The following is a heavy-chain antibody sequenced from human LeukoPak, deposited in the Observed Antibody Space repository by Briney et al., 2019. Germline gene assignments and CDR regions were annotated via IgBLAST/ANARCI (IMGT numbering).Heavy chain of an antibody. D-gene: IGHD2-2*01. Sequence: GGSLRLSCAASGFTFSIYSMNWVRQAPGKGLEWVSSISSSSSYIYYADSVKGRFTISRDNAKNSLYLQMNSLRAEDTAVYYCARVSYCSSTSCGYYFDYWGQGTLVTVSS. J-gene: IGHJ4*02. CDR3: ARVSYCSSTSCGYYFDY. CDR1: GFTFSIYS. CDR2: ISSSSSYI. V-gene: IGHV3-21*01.